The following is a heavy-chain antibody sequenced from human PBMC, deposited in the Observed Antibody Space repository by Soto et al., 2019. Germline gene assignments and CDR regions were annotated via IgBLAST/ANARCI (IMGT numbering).Heavy chain of an antibody. V-gene: IGHV3-53*01. Sequence: PGGSLRLSCAASGFTVSSNYMSWVRQAPGKGLEWVSVIYSGGSTYYADSVKGRFTIPRDNSKNTLYLQMNSLRAEDTAVYYCARDITAAGTSYYGMDVWGQGTTVTVSS. CDR3: ARDITAAGTSYYGMDV. CDR1: GFTVSSNY. CDR2: IYSGGST. J-gene: IGHJ6*02. D-gene: IGHD6-13*01.